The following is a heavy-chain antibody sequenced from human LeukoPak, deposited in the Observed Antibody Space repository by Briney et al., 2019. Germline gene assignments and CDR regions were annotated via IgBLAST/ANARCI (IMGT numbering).Heavy chain of an antibody. Sequence: ASVKVSCKASGYTFTSYGICWVRQAPGQGLEWMGWISAYNGNTNCAQKLQGRVTMTTDTSTSTAYMELRSLRSDDTAVYYRARDAVIVVVPAAIVWDWFDPWGQGTLVTVSS. CDR2: ISAYNGNT. J-gene: IGHJ5*02. D-gene: IGHD2-2*02. CDR3: ARDAVIVVVPAAIVWDWFDP. CDR1: GYTFTSYG. V-gene: IGHV1-18*01.